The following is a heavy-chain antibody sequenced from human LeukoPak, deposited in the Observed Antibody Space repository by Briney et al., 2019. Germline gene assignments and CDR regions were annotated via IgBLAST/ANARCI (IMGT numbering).Heavy chain of an antibody. CDR1: GYTFTGYY. J-gene: IGHJ4*02. D-gene: IGHD3-3*01. V-gene: IGHV1-2*02. CDR2: INPNSGGT. CDR3: ARDMRSDFWSGYKY. Sequence: ASVKVSCKASGYTFTGYYMHWVRQAPGQGLEWMGWINPNSGGTNYAQKFQGRVTMTRDTSISTAYMELSRLRSDDTAVYYCARDMRSDFWSGYKYWGQGTLVTVSS.